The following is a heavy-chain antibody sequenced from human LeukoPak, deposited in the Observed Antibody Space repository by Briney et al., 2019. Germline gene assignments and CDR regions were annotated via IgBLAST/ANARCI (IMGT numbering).Heavy chain of an antibody. CDR1: GFTVSSNY. V-gene: IGHV3-53*01. Sequence: GGSLRLSCAASGFTVSSNYMSWVRQAPGKGLEWVSVIYSGGSTYYADSVKGRFTISRDNSKNTLYLQMNSLRAEDTAVYYCARDGYCSGGSCYSENAFEIWGQGTMVTVSS. J-gene: IGHJ3*02. CDR2: IYSGGST. D-gene: IGHD2-15*01. CDR3: ARDGYCSGGSCYSENAFEI.